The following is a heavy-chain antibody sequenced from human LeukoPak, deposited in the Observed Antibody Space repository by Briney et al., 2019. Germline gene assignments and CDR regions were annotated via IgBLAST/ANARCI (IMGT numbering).Heavy chain of an antibody. D-gene: IGHD2-2*01. V-gene: IGHV4-34*01. CDR1: GGSFSGYY. J-gene: IGHJ4*02. Sequence: SETLSLTCAVYGGSFSGYYWSWIRQPPGKGLEWIGEINHSGSTNYNPSLKSRVTISVDTSKNQFSLKLSSVTAADTAVYYCARGGYCSSTSCPGYSSSWYLNYWGQGTLVTVSS. CDR2: INHSGST. CDR3: ARGGYCSSTSCPGYSSSWYLNY.